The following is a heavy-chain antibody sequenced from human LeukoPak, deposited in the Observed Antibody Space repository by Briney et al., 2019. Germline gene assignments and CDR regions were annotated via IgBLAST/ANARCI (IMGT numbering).Heavy chain of an antibody. CDR3: AKNPSLPYYYDSSGYYHDY. CDR1: GFTFSSYA. Sequence: GGSLILSCAASGFTFSSYAMSWVRQAPGEGLEWVSAISGSGGSTYYADSVKGRFTISRDNSKNTLYLQMNSLRAEDTAVYYCAKNPSLPYYYDSSGYYHDYWGQGTLVTVSS. V-gene: IGHV3-23*01. J-gene: IGHJ4*02. D-gene: IGHD3-22*01. CDR2: ISGSGGST.